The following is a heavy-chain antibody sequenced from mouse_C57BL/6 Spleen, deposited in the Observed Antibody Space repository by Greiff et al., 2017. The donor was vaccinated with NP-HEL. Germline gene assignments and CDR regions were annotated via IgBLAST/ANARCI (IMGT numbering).Heavy chain of an antibody. V-gene: IGHV1-5*01. Sequence: VQLQQSGTVLARPGASVKMSCKTSGYTFTSYWMHWVKQRPGQGLEWLGAIYPGNSDTSYNQKFKGKAKLTAVTSASTAYMELSSLTNEDSAVYYCTRSPITTVVNWYFDVWGTGTTVTVSS. D-gene: IGHD1-1*01. CDR2: IYPGNSDT. J-gene: IGHJ1*03. CDR1: GYTFTSYW. CDR3: TRSPITTVVNWYFDV.